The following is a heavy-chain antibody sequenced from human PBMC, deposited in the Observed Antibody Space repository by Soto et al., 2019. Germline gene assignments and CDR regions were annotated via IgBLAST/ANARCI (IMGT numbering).Heavy chain of an antibody. Sequence: PGESLKISCKGSGYIFSIYWIGWVRQVPGKGLEWMGIIYPGDSDTRYNPSFQGQVTISVDKSTSTAYLRWNSLKASDTAIYYCARPEIPTRSHDYPYPFDHWGQATLVTVSS. CDR1: GYIFSIYW. D-gene: IGHD3-16*01. V-gene: IGHV5-51*01. J-gene: IGHJ4*02. CDR2: IYPGDSDT. CDR3: ARPEIPTRSHDYPYPFDH.